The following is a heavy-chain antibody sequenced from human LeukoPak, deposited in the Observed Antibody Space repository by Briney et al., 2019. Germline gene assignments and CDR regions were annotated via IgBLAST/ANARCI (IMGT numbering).Heavy chain of an antibody. J-gene: IGHJ4*02. CDR2: IYSAGDT. CDR3: ARGGGGYSFVC. D-gene: IGHD5-18*01. Sequence: PGGSLRLSCAASGFTVSSNYMSWVRQAPGKGLEWVSVIYSAGDTYHADSVKDRFPISGDSSKNTLYLQMNSLRAEDTAVYDCARGGGGYSFVCWGQGTLVTVSS. V-gene: IGHV3-53*01. CDR1: GFTVSSNY.